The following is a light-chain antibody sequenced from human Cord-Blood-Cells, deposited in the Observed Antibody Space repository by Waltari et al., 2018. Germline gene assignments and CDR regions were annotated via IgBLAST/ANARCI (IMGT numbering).Light chain of an antibody. CDR1: QSVSSN. Sequence: EIVMTQSPATLSVSPRERATLSCRASQSVSSNLAWYQQKPGQAPRLLIYGASTRATGISARFSGSGSGTEFTLTISSLQSEDFAVYYCQQYNNWWTFGQGTKVEIK. CDR3: QQYNNWWT. CDR2: GAS. V-gene: IGKV3-15*01. J-gene: IGKJ1*01.